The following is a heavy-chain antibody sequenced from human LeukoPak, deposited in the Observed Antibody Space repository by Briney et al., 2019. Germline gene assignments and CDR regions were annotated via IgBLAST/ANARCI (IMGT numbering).Heavy chain of an antibody. J-gene: IGHJ4*02. CDR2: IKSDGSVT. D-gene: IGHD1-14*01. V-gene: IGHV3-74*01. Sequence: GGSLRLSCAASGFTFSSYWMHWVRQAPGEGLVWVSRIKSDGSVTWYADSVKGRFTISRDNAKNMLYLQMNSLRDEDTAVYFCDRDHDAVGTTIDHWGQGTLVTASS. CDR3: DRDHDAVGTTIDH. CDR1: GFTFSSYW.